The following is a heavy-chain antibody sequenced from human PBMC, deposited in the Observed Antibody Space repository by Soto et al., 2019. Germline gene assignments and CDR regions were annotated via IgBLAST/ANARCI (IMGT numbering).Heavy chain of an antibody. J-gene: IGHJ4*02. D-gene: IGHD6-6*01. Sequence: QVQLQQWGAGLLKPSETLSLTCAVYCGSFRGYYWSWIRQPPGKGLEWIGEINHSGSTNYNPALKSRVTMAVETAKNLFSLKLSSVTAADTAVYYCARTSKCDCWCQGTMVTVSS. CDR3: ARTSKCDC. CDR1: CGSFRGYY. CDR2: INHSGST. V-gene: IGHV4-34*01.